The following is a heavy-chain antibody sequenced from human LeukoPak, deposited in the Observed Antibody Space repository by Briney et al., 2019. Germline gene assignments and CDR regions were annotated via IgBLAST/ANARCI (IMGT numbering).Heavy chain of an antibody. V-gene: IGHV3-30*18. Sequence: PGGSLRLSCADSGFSGTFYGMHWVRQAPGKGLEWLAAITDDGIKKYYGDSVKGRFTISRDSSKNRLYLQMNSLRAEDTAVYYCTKAYRDGYSYFDYWGQGTLVTVSS. CDR2: ITDDGIKK. J-gene: IGHJ4*02. CDR1: GFSGTFYG. D-gene: IGHD5-24*01. CDR3: TKAYRDGYSYFDY.